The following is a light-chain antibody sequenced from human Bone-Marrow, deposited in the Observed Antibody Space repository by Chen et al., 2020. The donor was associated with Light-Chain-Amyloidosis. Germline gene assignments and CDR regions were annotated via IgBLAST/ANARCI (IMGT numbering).Light chain of an antibody. CDR1: QSISTW. J-gene: IGKJ2*01. Sequence: DIQLTQSPSSLSASVGDRVTITCRASQSISTWLAWYQQKPGNAPNLLIYDASSFESGVPSRFSGSGSGTEFTLTISSLQPDDFATYFCQQYNGDSHTFGQGTKLEIK. CDR2: DAS. V-gene: IGKV1-5*01. CDR3: QQYNGDSHT.